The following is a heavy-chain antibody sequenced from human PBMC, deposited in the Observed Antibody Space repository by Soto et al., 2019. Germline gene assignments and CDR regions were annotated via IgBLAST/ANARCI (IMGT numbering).Heavy chain of an antibody. CDR2: IYWNDDK. V-gene: IGHV2-5*01. CDR1: GFSLTTTGLG. Sequence: ESGPTLVNPTQTLTLTCTVSGFSLTTTGLGVGWIRQPPGNALEWLALIYWNDDKRYSPSLKNRLTLMQDTSKNQVVLTMTNLDPVDTATYYCAHLLGPPHYYFDYRGQGALVTVSS. CDR3: AHLLGPPHYYFDY. J-gene: IGHJ4*02.